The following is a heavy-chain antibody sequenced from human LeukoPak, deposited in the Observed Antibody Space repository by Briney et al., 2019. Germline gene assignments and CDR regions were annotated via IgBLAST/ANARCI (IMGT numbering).Heavy chain of an antibody. J-gene: IGHJ4*02. CDR2: TSPSSSTI. CDR1: AFTFSAYT. V-gene: IGHV3-48*04. D-gene: IGHD2-15*01. CDR3: ARSDCSGGACYSDY. Sequence: PGRSLRPSCVASAFTFSAYTMNWGRQVPGKLLEWISYTSPSSSTIYYAASVQGRFTISRDDAKNSLFLQLSSLRADDTAVYYCARSDCSGGACYSDYWGQGTLVTVSS.